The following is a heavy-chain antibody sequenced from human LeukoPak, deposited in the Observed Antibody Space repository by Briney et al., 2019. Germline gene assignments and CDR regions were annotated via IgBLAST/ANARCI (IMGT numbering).Heavy chain of an antibody. CDR2: IYYSGST. CDR1: GGSVSSGSYY. V-gene: IGHV4-61*01. D-gene: IGHD3-3*01. Sequence: PSETLSLTCTVSGGSVSSGSYYWSWIRQPPGKGLEWIGYIYYSGSTNYNPSLKSRVTISVDTSKNQFSLKLSSVTAADTAVYYCAREIAGDYDFWSGYSPSNWFDPWGQGTLVTVSS. J-gene: IGHJ5*02. CDR3: AREIAGDYDFWSGYSPSNWFDP.